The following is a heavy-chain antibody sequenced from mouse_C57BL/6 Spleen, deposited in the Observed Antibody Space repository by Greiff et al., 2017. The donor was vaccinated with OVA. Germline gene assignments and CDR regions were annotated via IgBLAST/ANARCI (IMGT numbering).Heavy chain of an antibody. D-gene: IGHD1-1*01. Sequence: QVQLKQPGAELVKPGASVKLSCKASGYTFTSYWMHWVKQRPGQGLEWIGMIHPNSGSTNYNEKFKSKATLTVDKSSSTAYMQLSSLTSEDSAVYYCARDTTVVDGAWFAYWGQGTLVTVSA. J-gene: IGHJ3*01. CDR2: IHPNSGST. CDR1: GYTFTSYW. CDR3: ARDTTVVDGAWFAY. V-gene: IGHV1-64*01.